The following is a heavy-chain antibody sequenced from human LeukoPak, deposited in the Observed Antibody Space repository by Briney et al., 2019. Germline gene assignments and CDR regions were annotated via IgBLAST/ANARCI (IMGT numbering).Heavy chain of an antibody. J-gene: IGHJ4*02. CDR3: ARDVRGVVPANDY. D-gene: IGHD2-2*01. CDR1: GFTFDDYG. CDR2: INWNGGGT. V-gene: IGHV3-20*04. Sequence: GGSLRLSCAASGFTFDDYGMSWVRQAPGKGLEWVSGINWNGGGTGYADSVKGRFTISRDNAKNSLYLQMNSPRAEDTALYYCARDVRGVVPANDYWGQGTLVTVSS.